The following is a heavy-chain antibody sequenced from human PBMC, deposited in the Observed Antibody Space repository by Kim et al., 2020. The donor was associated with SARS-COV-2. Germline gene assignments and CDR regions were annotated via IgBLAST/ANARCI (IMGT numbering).Heavy chain of an antibody. J-gene: IGHJ5*02. CDR3: ASSEYCSSHVCSFVGWLDP. V-gene: IGHV4-59*13. Sequence: SETLSLTCTVSGGSISSYYWSWIRQPPGKGLEWIGYIYYSGSTNYNPSLKSRVTMSVDTSKNQFSLKLSSVTAADTAVYYCASSEYCSSHVCSFVGWLDPWGQGTLVTVSS. D-gene: IGHD2-2*01. CDR1: GGSISSYY. CDR2: IYYSGST.